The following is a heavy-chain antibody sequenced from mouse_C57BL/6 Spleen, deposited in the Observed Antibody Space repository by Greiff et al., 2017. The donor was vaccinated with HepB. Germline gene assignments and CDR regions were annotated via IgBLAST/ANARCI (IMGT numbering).Heavy chain of an antibody. D-gene: IGHD1-1*01. CDR3: ARNDPYYYGSSYYAMDY. CDR2: IWSGGST. Sequence: VKLVESGPGLVQPSQSLSITCTVSGFSLTSYGVHWVRQSPGKGLEWLGVIWSGGSTDYNAAFISRLSISKDNSKSQVFFKMNSLQADDTAIYYCARNDPYYYGSSYYAMDYWGQGTSVTVSS. V-gene: IGHV2-2*01. J-gene: IGHJ4*01. CDR1: GFSLTSYG.